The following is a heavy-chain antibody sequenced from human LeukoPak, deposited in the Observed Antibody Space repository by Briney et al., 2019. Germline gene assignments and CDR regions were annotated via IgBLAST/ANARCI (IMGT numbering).Heavy chain of an antibody. V-gene: IGHV3-48*03. Sequence: GGSLRLSCVASGFTFSSHEMNWVRQAPGKGLEWVSYISSSGSNIYYADSVKGRFTISRDNAKSSLYLQMNSLSAEDTAVYYCARDRPGDSSGYGFDYWGQGTLVTVSS. J-gene: IGHJ4*02. D-gene: IGHD3-22*01. CDR3: ARDRPGDSSGYGFDY. CDR1: GFTFSSHE. CDR2: ISSSGSNI.